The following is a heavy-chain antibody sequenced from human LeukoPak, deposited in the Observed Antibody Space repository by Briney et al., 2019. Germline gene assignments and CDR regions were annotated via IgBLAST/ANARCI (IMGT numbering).Heavy chain of an antibody. V-gene: IGHV4-59*08. CDR3: ARSGGYYNWFDP. CDR2: SYYSGST. CDR1: GGSISSYY. J-gene: IGHJ5*02. D-gene: IGHD3-3*01. Sequence: SETLSLTCTVSGGSISSYYWSWIRQPPGKGLECIGYSYYSGSTYYNPSLKSRVTISVDRSKNQFSLKLNSVTAADTAVYYCARSGGYYNWFDPWGQGTLVTVSS.